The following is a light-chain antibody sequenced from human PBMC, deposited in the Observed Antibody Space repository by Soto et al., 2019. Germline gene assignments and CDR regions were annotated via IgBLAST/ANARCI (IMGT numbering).Light chain of an antibody. Sequence: ESMLTQSPGTLSLSPGERATLSCRAIQSFSTRYLAWYQQKPGQAPRLLIYGASIRATGIPDRFSGSGSATDVTLPISRLVPEDFAVYYCHQVGRPPPPFTFGPGTQLEI. J-gene: IGKJ2*01. CDR2: GAS. CDR3: HQVGRPPPPFT. V-gene: IGKV3-20*01. CDR1: QSFSTRY.